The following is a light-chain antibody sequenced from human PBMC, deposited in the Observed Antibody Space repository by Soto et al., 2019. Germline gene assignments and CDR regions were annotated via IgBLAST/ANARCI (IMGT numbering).Light chain of an antibody. CDR1: ALPKQY. J-gene: IGLJ2*01. CDR2: KDT. CDR3: QSADSSGTYVE. Sequence: SYELTQPPSVSVSPGQTARITCSGDALPKQYAYWYQQKPGQAPVVVISKDTERPSGIPERFSESSSGTTVTLTSSGVQAEDEADYYCQSADSSGTYVEFGGGTKLTVL. V-gene: IGLV3-25*03.